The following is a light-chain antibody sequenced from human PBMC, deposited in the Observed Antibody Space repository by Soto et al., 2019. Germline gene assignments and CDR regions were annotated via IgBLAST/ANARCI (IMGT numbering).Light chain of an antibody. CDR3: QQYGSSPIT. CDR1: QSVSNNY. Sequence: EIVLTQSPFTLSVSPGERATLSCRASQSVSNNYLAWYQQKPGQAPRLLIYDASSRATGIPDRFSGSGSGTDFTLTISRLEPEDFAVYYCQQYGSSPITFGQGTRLEIK. V-gene: IGKV3-20*01. J-gene: IGKJ5*01. CDR2: DAS.